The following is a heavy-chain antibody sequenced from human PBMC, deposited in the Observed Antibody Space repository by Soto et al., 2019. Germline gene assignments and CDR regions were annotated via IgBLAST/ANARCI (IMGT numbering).Heavy chain of an antibody. D-gene: IGHD4-17*01. Sequence: QVQLVQSGAEVKKPGASVKVSCKASGYTFSSYDINWVRQATGQGLEWMGWMNPKSGHTGSAQKFQGRVTMTRYTSISTAYMELSSLRSADTAIYYCARTDGGIDVWGQGTTVTVSS. V-gene: IGHV1-8*01. CDR2: MNPKSGHT. J-gene: IGHJ6*02. CDR3: ARTDGGIDV. CDR1: GYTFSSYD.